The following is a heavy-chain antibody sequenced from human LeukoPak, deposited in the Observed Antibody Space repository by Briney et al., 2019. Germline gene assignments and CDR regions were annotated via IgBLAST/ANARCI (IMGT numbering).Heavy chain of an antibody. J-gene: IGHJ4*02. V-gene: IGHV4-61*01. Sequence: PSETLSHTCTVSGGSVIRGSYYWSWIRQPPGKGLEWIGYVSHSGNTNYNPSLKSRYTISKDTSKTQFSLILSSVTGADTAVYYCVREHDWGDFDFWGQGTLVTVSS. CDR2: VSHSGNT. CDR3: VREHDWGDFDF. CDR1: GGSVIRGSYY. D-gene: IGHD3-9*01.